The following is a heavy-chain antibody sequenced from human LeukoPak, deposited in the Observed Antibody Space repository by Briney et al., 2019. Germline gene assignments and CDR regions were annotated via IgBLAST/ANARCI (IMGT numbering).Heavy chain of an antibody. D-gene: IGHD2-2*01. CDR1: GFTFSSYA. V-gene: IGHV3-23*01. Sequence: PGGSLRLSCAASGFTFSSYAMSWVRQAPGKGLEWVSAISGSGGSTYYADSVKGRFTISRDNSKNTLYLQMDSLRAEDTALYYCAKASSGVPAANWFDPWGQGTLVTVSS. J-gene: IGHJ5*02. CDR3: AKASSGVPAANWFDP. CDR2: ISGSGGST.